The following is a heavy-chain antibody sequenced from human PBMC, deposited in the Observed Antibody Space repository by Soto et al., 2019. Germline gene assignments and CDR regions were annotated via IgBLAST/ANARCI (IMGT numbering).Heavy chain of an antibody. V-gene: IGHV3-9*01. CDR2: ISWNSGSI. CDR3: AREIPRDGYNFGSGAMGV. J-gene: IGHJ6*02. D-gene: IGHD5-12*01. CDR1: GFTFDDYA. Sequence: PGGSLRLSCAASGFTFDDYAMHWVRQAPGKGPEWVSGISWNSGSIGYADSVKGRFTISRDNAKNSLYLQMNSLRAEDTAVYYCAREIPRDGYNFGSGAMGVWGQGTTVTVSS.